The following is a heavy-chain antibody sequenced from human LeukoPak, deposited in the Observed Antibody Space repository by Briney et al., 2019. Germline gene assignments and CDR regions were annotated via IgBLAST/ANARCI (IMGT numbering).Heavy chain of an antibody. Sequence: GASVKVSCKASGYTFISYYMHWVRQAPGQGLEWMGWIDPNSGGTNYAQKFQGRVTMTRDTSIGTAYMVLNRLRSDDTAVYYCAGEYYYGSGNYYNRIDYWGQGTLVTVSS. CDR1: GYTFISYY. CDR2: IDPNSGGT. V-gene: IGHV1-2*02. CDR3: AGEYYYGSGNYYNRIDY. D-gene: IGHD3-10*01. J-gene: IGHJ4*02.